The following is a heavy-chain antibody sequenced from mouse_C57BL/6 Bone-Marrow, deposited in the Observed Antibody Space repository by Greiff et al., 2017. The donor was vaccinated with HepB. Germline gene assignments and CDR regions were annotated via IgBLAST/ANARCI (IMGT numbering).Heavy chain of an antibody. CDR3: ARRGYGSTIAY. V-gene: IGHV1-69*01. J-gene: IGHJ3*01. D-gene: IGHD1-1*01. CDR2: IDPSDSYT. Sequence: VQLQQPGVELVMPGASVKLSCKASGYTFTSYWMHWVKQRPGQGLEWIGEIDPSDSYTNYNQKFKGKSTLTVDKSSSTAYMQLSSLTSEDSAVYYCARRGYGSTIAYWGQGTLVTVSA. CDR1: GYTFTSYW.